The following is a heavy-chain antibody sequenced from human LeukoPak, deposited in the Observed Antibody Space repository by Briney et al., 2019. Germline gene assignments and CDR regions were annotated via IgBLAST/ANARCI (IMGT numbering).Heavy chain of an antibody. CDR2: INPNSGGT. CDR3: ARGGPGIAAAGEYYYYMDV. CDR1: GYAFTGYY. V-gene: IGHV1-2*02. J-gene: IGHJ6*03. Sequence: ASVKVSCKASGYAFTGYYMHWVRQAPGQGLEWMGWINPNSGGTNYAQKFQGRVTMTRDTSISTAYMELSRLRSDDTAVCYCARGGPGIAAAGEYYYYMDVWGKGTTVTVSS. D-gene: IGHD6-13*01.